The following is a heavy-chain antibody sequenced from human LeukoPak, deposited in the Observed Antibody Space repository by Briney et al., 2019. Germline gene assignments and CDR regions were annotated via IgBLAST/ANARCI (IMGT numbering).Heavy chain of an antibody. CDR3: GGSGSYYRVEY. CDR1: GFTFSSYA. D-gene: IGHD3-10*01. J-gene: IGHJ4*02. V-gene: IGHV3-23*01. Sequence: GGSLRLSCAASGFTFSSYAMTWVRQAPGEGLEWVSVIGASGSSTFYADSVKGRFTISRDNSKDTLYLQMNRLRAEDTAAYYCGGSGSYYRVEYWGQGTPVTVSS. CDR2: IGASGSST.